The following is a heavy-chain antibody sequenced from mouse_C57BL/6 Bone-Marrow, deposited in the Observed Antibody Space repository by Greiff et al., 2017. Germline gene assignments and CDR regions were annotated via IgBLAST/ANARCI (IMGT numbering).Heavy chain of an antibody. CDR2: IHPNSGST. J-gene: IGHJ1*03. CDR3: ARLFLYFEV. V-gene: IGHV1-64*01. CDR1: GYTFTSYW. Sequence: QVQLKESGAELVKPGASVKLSCTASGYTFTSYWMHWVKQRPGPGLEWIGMIHPNSGSTNYNEKFKSKATLTVDKSSSTAYMQLSSLTSEDSAVYYCARLFLYFEVWGTETTVTESS.